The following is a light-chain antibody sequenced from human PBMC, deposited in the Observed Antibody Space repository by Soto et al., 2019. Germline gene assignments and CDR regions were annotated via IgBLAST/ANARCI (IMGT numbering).Light chain of an antibody. CDR3: QQYNSRSWT. CDR1: QSIRSW. CDR2: KAS. Sequence: DIQITQSPSILSASVGDRVTITCRASQSIRSWLAWYQQKPGKAPKLLIYKASILGSGVQSRFSGSGAGTDCTRTISSLHPDDFAIYYCQQYNSRSWTFGQGTKVDIK. J-gene: IGKJ1*01. V-gene: IGKV1-5*03.